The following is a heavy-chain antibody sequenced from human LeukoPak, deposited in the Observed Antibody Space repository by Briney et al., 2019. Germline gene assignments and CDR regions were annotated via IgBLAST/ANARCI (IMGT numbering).Heavy chain of an antibody. CDR3: AKDSRAVVPAAFDY. CDR1: GFTFSSYA. J-gene: IGHJ4*02. CDR2: ISGSGAST. V-gene: IGHV3-23*01. D-gene: IGHD2-2*01. Sequence: GGSLRLSCAASGFTFSSYAMSWVRQAPGKGLEWVSGISGSGASTYYADSVKGRFTISRDNSKSTLYLQMNSLRAEDTAVYYCAKDSRAVVPAAFDYWGQGTLVTVSS.